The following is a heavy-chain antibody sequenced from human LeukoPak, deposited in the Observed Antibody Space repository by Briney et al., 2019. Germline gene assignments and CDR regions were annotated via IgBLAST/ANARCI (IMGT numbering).Heavy chain of an antibody. D-gene: IGHD1-7*01. CDR1: GFTFSSYA. CDR2: ISGSGGST. CDR3: AKDPNWNYLGLNWFDP. V-gene: IGHV3-23*01. J-gene: IGHJ5*02. Sequence: PGGSLRLSCAASGFTFSSYAMSWVRQAPGKGLEWVSAISGSGGSTYYADSVKGRFTISRDNSKNTLYLQMNSLRAEDTAVYYCAKDPNWNYLGLNWFDPWGQGTLVTVSS.